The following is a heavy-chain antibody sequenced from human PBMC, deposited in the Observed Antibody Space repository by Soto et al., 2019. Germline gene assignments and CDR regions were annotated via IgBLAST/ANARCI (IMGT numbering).Heavy chain of an antibody. CDR2: INHSGST. CDR1: GGSFSGYY. V-gene: IGHV4-34*01. Sequence: SETLSLTCAVYGGSFSGYYWSWIRQPPGKGLEWIGEINHSGSTNYNPSLKSRVTISVDTSKNQFSLKLSSVTAADTAVYYCARVITMVRGDYWYFDLWGRGTPVTGSS. J-gene: IGHJ2*01. D-gene: IGHD3-10*01. CDR3: ARVITMVRGDYWYFDL.